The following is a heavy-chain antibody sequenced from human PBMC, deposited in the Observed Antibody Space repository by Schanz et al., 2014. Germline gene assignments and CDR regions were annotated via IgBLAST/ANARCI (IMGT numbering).Heavy chain of an antibody. CDR2: ISSSSSTI. V-gene: IGHV3-48*02. D-gene: IGHD2-21*01. J-gene: IGHJ4*02. CDR3: AREGERKGMLPYCFDY. Sequence: VQLVESGGGVVQPGRSLRLSCAASGFTFRSHGMHWVRQAPGKGLEWVSFISSSSSTIFYADSVKGRFTISRDNAKNSLSLQMNSLRDEDTAVYYCAREGERKGMLPYCFDYWGQGALVTVSS. CDR1: GFTFRSHG.